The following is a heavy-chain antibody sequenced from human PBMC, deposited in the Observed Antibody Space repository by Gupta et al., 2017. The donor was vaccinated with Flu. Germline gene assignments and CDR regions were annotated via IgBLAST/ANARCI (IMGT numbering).Heavy chain of an antibody. CDR2: IYYTGST. D-gene: IGHD1-14*01. CDR3: ASRKEAFDI. J-gene: IGHJ3*02. CDR1: GDSISSYY. Sequence: QVQLHESGPGVVTPSETLSLNCTVSGDSISSYYWSWIRQPPGKGLEWIGYIYYTGSTNYTPSLKSRVTMSVDTSTNQFSLKMSSVTAEDTAVYYCASRKEAFDIWGQGKMVTVSS. V-gene: IGHV4-59*08.